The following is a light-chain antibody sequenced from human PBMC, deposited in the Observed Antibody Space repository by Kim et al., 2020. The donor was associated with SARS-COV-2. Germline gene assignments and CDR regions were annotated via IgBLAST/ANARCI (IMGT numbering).Light chain of an antibody. V-gene: IGKV3-20*01. J-gene: IGKJ4*01. CDR1: QSVSSN. Sequence: SVSPGERAPLSCRASQSVSSNLAWYQQKPGQAPRLLIYGASSRATGIPDRFSGSGFGTDFSLTISRLEPEDFAVYYCQQYASSPFTFGGGTKLEI. CDR3: QQYASSPFT. CDR2: GAS.